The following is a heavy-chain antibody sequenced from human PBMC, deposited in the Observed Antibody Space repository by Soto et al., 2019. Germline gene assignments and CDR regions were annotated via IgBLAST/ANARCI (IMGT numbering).Heavy chain of an antibody. CDR2: IYYSGST. CDR3: ARALILTGYYIHDAFDI. J-gene: IGHJ3*02. CDR1: SCSISSYY. Sequence: SDTLSLTCTVPSCSISSYYWSWIRQPPGKGLEWIGYIYYSGSTNYNPSLKSRVTISVDTSKNQFSLKLSSVTAADTAVYYCARALILTGYYIHDAFDIWGQGTMVT. V-gene: IGHV4-59*01. D-gene: IGHD3-9*01.